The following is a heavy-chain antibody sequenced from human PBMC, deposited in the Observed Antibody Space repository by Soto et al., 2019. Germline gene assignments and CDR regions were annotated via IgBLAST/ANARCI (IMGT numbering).Heavy chain of an antibody. D-gene: IGHD4-17*01. CDR1: GGSISSYY. J-gene: IGHJ4*02. Sequence: SETLSLTCTVSGGSISSYYWSWIRQPPGKGLEWIGYIYYSGSTNYNPSLKSRVTISVDTSKNQFSLKLSSVTAADTAVYYCARSPPAFSTVTTGFDYWGQGTLVTVSS. V-gene: IGHV4-59*01. CDR3: ARSPPAFSTVTTGFDY. CDR2: IYYSGST.